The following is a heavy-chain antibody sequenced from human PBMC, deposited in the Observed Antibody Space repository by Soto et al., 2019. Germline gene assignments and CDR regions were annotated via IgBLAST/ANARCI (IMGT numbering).Heavy chain of an antibody. J-gene: IGHJ3*02. D-gene: IGHD6-19*01. Sequence: GGSLRLSCAASGFTFSSYGMHWVRQAPGKGLEWVAVIWYDGSNKYYADSVKGRFTISGDNSKNTLYLQMNSLRAEDTAVYYCARDDRPSSGWYIGAFDIWGQGTMVTVSS. V-gene: IGHV3-33*01. CDR2: IWYDGSNK. CDR3: ARDDRPSSGWYIGAFDI. CDR1: GFTFSSYG.